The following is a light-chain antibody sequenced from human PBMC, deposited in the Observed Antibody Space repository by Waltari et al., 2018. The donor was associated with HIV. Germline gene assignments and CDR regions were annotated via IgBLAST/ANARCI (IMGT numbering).Light chain of an antibody. CDR2: RNN. CDR1: RSNIGNND. CDR3: DAWDNSLSGRV. V-gene: IGLV1-47*01. J-gene: IGLJ3*02. Sequence: PGQRVTISCSGSRSNIGNNDVYWFQHLPGTAPKLLIYRNNQRPSGVPDRFTGSKSGTSASLAISGLRSEDEADYYCDAWDNSLSGRVFGGGTKLTVL.